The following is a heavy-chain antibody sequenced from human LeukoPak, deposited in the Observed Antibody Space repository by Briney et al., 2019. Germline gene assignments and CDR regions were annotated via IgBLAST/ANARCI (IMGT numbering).Heavy chain of an antibody. J-gene: IGHJ3*02. V-gene: IGHV1-69*05. CDR3: ARALHRYDVFDI. CDR1: GGTFSSYA. Sequence: ASVKVSCKASGGTFSSYAISWVRQAPGQGLEWMGGNIPIFGTANYAQKFQGRVTITTDESTSTAYMELSSLRSEDTAVYYCARALHRYDVFDIWGQGTMVTVSS. CDR2: NIPIFGTA.